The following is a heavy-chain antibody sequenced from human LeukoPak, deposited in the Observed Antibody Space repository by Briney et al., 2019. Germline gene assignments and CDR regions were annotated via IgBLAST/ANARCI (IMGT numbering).Heavy chain of an antibody. J-gene: IGHJ1*01. CDR2: ISIYNGNT. CDR1: GYTFTNYG. Sequence: ASVKVSCKASGYTFTNYGISWVRQAPGQGLEWMGWISIYNGNTDYAQKLQGRFTITTDTSTSTAYMELRSLRSDDTAVYYCARVFTISSGWXRXFXXWGXXXLVT. CDR3: ARVFTISSGWXRXFXX. V-gene: IGHV1-18*01. D-gene: IGHD6-19*01.